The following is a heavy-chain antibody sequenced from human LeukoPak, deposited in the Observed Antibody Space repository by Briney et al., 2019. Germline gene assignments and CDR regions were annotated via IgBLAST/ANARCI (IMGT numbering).Heavy chain of an antibody. Sequence: SETLSLTCTVSGGSISSYYWSWIRQPPGKGLEWIGYIYYSGITNYNPSLKSRVTISVDTSKNQFSLKLSSVTAADTAVYYCARDFGMVRGGDYWGQGTLVTVSS. CDR2: IYYSGIT. V-gene: IGHV4-59*01. J-gene: IGHJ4*02. CDR3: ARDFGMVRGGDY. D-gene: IGHD3-10*01. CDR1: GGSISSYY.